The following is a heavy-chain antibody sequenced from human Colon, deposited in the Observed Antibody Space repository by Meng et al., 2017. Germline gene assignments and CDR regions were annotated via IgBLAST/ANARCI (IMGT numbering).Heavy chain of an antibody. V-gene: IGHV7-4-1*02. CDR2: INTNTGNP. J-gene: IGHJ3*02. CDR1: GYTFTTYA. Sequence: ASVKVSCKASGYTFTTYAMYWVRQAPGQGLEWMGWINTNTGNPTYAQGFTGRFVFSLDTSVSTAFLQISSLKAEDTAVYYCARDETRLPSNTYYYTPDAFDIWGLGTMVTVSS. D-gene: IGHD2/OR15-2a*01. CDR3: ARDETRLPSNTYYYTPDAFDI.